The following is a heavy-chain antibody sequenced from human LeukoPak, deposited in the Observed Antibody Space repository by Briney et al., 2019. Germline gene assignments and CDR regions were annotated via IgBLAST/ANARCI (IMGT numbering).Heavy chain of an antibody. D-gene: IGHD3-9*01. J-gene: IGHJ5*02. CDR2: IIPIFGTA. CDR3: ARDPELRYMEESFDP. V-gene: IGHV1-69*13. Sequence: GASVKVSCKASGGTFSSYAISWVRQAPGQGLEWMGGIIPIFGTANYAQKFQGRVTITADESTSTAYMELSSLRSEDTAVYYCARDPELRYMEESFDPWGQGTLVTVSS. CDR1: GGTFSSYA.